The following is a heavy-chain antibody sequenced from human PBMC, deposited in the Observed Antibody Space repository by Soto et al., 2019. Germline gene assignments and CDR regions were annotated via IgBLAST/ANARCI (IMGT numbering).Heavy chain of an antibody. D-gene: IGHD6-19*01. V-gene: IGHV4-30-4*01. CDR3: ARERPDGCKLDP. CDR2: IYYSGST. CDR1: GGSISSGDYY. Sequence: QVQLQESGPGLVKPSQTLSLTCTVSGGSISSGDYYWSWIRQPPGKGLEWIGYIYYSGSTYYNPSLKSRVTISVDPSKNQFSLNLSSVTAADTAVYYCARERPDGCKLDPWGQGTLVTVSS. J-gene: IGHJ5*02.